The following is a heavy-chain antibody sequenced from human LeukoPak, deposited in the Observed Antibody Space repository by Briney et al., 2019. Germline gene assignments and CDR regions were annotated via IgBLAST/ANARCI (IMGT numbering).Heavy chain of an antibody. J-gene: IGHJ3*02. Sequence: GGSLRLSCAASGFTFSSYAMSWVRQAPGKGLEWVSGISGSGGSIYYADSVKGRFTISRDNSKNTLYLQMNSLRAEDTAVYYCAKKRAVAGAEISTFDIWGQGTMVTVSS. D-gene: IGHD6-19*01. CDR1: GFTFSSYA. CDR2: ISGSGGSI. V-gene: IGHV3-23*01. CDR3: AKKRAVAGAEISTFDI.